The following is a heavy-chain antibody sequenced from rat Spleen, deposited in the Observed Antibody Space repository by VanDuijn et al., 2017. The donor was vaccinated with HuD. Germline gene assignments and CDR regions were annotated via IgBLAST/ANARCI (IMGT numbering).Heavy chain of an antibody. Sequence: EVQLVESGGGLVQPGRSLKLSCAASGFTYSNYVMAWVRQAPTKGLEWIASISTGGGNTYYRDSVKGRFTISRDNAKNTQYLQMDSLRSEDTATYYCARLHTMGMAFDYWGQGVMVTVSS. D-gene: IGHD1-7*01. J-gene: IGHJ2*01. CDR1: GFTYSNYV. V-gene: IGHV5S13*01. CDR3: ARLHTMGMAFDY. CDR2: ISTGGGNT.